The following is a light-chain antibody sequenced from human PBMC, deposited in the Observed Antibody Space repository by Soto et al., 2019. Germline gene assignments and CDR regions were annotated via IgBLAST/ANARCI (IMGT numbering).Light chain of an antibody. CDR3: QQRSTWPRT. CDR2: GAS. J-gene: IGKJ4*01. Sequence: EIVMTQSPATLSVSPGERATLSCRASQSVSSDLAWYEQKPGQAPRLLIYGASTRATGIPARFSGSGSGTEFTLTISSLQSEDSAVYYCQQRSTWPRTFGGGTKVE. V-gene: IGKV3-15*01. CDR1: QSVSSD.